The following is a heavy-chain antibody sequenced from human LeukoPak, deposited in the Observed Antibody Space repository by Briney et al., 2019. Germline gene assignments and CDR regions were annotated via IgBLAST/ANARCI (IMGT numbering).Heavy chain of an antibody. CDR2: ISYDGSNK. V-gene: IGHV3-30*04. CDR3: ARAVGGSYPGPFDY. CDR1: GFTFSSYA. D-gene: IGHD1-26*01. Sequence: GGSLRLSCAASGFTFSSYAMHWVRQAPGKGLEWVAVISYDGSNKYYADSVKGRFTISRDNSKNTLYLQMNSLRAEDTAVYYCARAVGGSYPGPFDYWGQGTLVTVSS. J-gene: IGHJ4*02.